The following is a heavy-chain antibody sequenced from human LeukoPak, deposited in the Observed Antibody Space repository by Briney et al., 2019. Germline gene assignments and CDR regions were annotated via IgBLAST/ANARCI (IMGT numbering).Heavy chain of an antibody. Sequence: PGGSLRLSCAASGFTVSSNYMSWVRQAPGKGLEWVSVIYSGGSTYYADSVKGRFTISRDNSKNTLYLQMNSLRAEDTAVYYCARDGAEYYYGSGSSSSFDYWGQGTLVTVSS. CDR2: IYSGGST. CDR1: GFTVSSNY. D-gene: IGHD3-10*01. CDR3: ARDGAEYYYGSGSSSSFDY. J-gene: IGHJ4*02. V-gene: IGHV3-66*01.